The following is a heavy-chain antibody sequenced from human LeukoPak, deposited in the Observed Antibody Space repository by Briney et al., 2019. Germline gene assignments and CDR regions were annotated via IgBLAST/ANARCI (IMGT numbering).Heavy chain of an antibody. CDR3: ARGGDGYPLDY. CDR1: GGSISSGDYY. CDR2: IYYSGST. V-gene: IGHV4-30-4*08. D-gene: IGHD5-24*01. Sequence: SQTLSLTCTVSGGSISSGDYYWSWIRQPPGKGLEWIGYIYYSGSTYYNPSLKSRVTISVDTSKNQFSLKLSSVTAADMAVYYCARGGDGYPLDYWGQGTLVTVSS. J-gene: IGHJ4*02.